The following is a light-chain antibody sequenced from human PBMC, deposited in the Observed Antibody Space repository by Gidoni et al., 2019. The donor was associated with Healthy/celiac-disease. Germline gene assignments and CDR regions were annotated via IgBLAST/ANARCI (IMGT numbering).Light chain of an antibody. J-gene: IGKJ1*01. CDR1: PSISSW. Sequence: IQMTQSPSTLSASVGDRVTITCRASPSISSWLAWYQQKPGKAPKLLIYDASSLESGVPSRFSGSGSGTEFTLTISSLQPDDFATYYCQQYNSYSWTFGQGTKVEIK. CDR2: DAS. V-gene: IGKV1-5*01. CDR3: QQYNSYSWT.